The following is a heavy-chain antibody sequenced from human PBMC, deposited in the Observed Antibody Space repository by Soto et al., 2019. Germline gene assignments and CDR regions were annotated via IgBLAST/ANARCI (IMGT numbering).Heavy chain of an antibody. CDR1: GFTFSRYW. J-gene: IGHJ4*02. CDR2: INSDGSST. D-gene: IGHD3-22*01. V-gene: IGHV3-74*01. Sequence: GGSLRLSCAASGFTFSRYWMHWVRQAPGKGLVWVSRINSDGSSTSYADSVKGQFTISRDNAKNTPFLQMNSLRAEDTAVYYCASDNDYDSSGYYYWGQGTLVTVSS. CDR3: ASDNDYDSSGYYY.